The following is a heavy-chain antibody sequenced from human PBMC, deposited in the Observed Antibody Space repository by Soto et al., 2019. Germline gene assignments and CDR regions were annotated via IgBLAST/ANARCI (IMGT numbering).Heavy chain of an antibody. CDR2: IYYSGST. J-gene: IGHJ3*02. CDR3: ARPTMDTAMVTGAFDI. Sequence: QLQLQESGPGLVKPSETLSLTCTVSGGSISSSSYYWGWIRQPPGKGLEWIGSIYYSGSTHYHPSLKSRVNISADTSTNQCSLKLSSVTAADTAVYYCARPTMDTAMVTGAFDIWGQGTMVTVS. D-gene: IGHD5-18*01. CDR1: GGSISSSSYY. V-gene: IGHV4-39*01.